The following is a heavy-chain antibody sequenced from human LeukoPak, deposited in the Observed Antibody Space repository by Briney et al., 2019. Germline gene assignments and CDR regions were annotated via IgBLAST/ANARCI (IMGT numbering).Heavy chain of an antibody. J-gene: IGHJ4*02. Sequence: GGSLRLSSAASRFTFSSYAMSWVRQAPGEGLEWVSPISGSGGSTYYADSVKGRFTISGDNAKNTLYLQMNSLRAEDTAVYYCAKDGVYYDVSGYQDYWGQGTLVTVSS. D-gene: IGHD3-22*01. CDR3: AKDGVYYDVSGYQDY. CDR1: RFTFSSYA. V-gene: IGHV3-23*01. CDR2: ISGSGGST.